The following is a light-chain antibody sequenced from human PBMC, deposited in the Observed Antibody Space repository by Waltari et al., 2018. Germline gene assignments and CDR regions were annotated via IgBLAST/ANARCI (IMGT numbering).Light chain of an antibody. Sequence: QSVLTPPPSVSAAPGQKVTISCSGSSPNLGKNSVSWYQQLPGTAPKLLIYDNNKRPSGIPDRFSGSKSGTSATLGITGLQTGDEADYYCGTWDSSLSPGGVFGGGTKLTVL. CDR3: GTWDSSLSPGGV. CDR2: DNN. CDR1: SPNLGKNS. V-gene: IGLV1-51*01. J-gene: IGLJ3*02.